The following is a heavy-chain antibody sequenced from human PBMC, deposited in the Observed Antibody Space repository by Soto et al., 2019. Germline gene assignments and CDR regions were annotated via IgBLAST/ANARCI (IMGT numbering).Heavy chain of an antibody. Sequence: VQLTPSESQLKQPGSSMKVSCQVSGDTFEFHSLNWVRQAPVLCLEWLGGVLPLCNSAIYPPKVQGRVTINADSATRTVSLRMTSLRSDDSAVYFCARDNGGSLLSTWFDVWGQGTTVTVS. CDR2: VLPLCNSA. CDR1: GDTFEFHS. D-gene: IGHD2-15*01. V-gene: IGHV1-69*14. CDR3: ARDNGGSLLSTWFDV. J-gene: IGHJ6*01.